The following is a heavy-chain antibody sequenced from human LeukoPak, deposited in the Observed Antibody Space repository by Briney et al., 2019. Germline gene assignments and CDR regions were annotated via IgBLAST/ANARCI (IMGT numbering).Heavy chain of an antibody. CDR3: ARGSNDILTGYGWFDP. CDR1: GYSISSGYY. Sequence: PSETLSLTCAVSGYSISSGYYWGWIRQPPGKGLEWIGEINHSGSTNYNPSLKSRVTISVDTSKNQFSLKLSSVTAADTAVYYCARGSNDILTGYGWFDPWGQGTLVTVSS. CDR2: INHSGST. V-gene: IGHV4-38-2*01. D-gene: IGHD3-9*01. J-gene: IGHJ5*02.